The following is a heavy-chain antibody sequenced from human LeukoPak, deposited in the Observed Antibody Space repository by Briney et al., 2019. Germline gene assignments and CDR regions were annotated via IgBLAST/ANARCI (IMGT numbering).Heavy chain of an antibody. Sequence: ASVKVSCKASGYTFTSYDINWVRQATGQGLEWMGRMNPNSGNTGYAQKFQGRVTMTRNTSISTAYMELSSLRSEDTAVYYCARGKGRRFLEWLPPNYWGQGTLVTVSS. CDR1: GYTFTSYD. V-gene: IGHV1-8*01. J-gene: IGHJ4*02. CDR2: MNPNSGNT. D-gene: IGHD3-3*01. CDR3: ARGKGRRFLEWLPPNY.